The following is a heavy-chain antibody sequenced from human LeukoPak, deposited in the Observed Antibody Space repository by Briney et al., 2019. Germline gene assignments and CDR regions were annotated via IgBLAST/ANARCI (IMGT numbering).Heavy chain of an antibody. V-gene: IGHV1-2*02. Sequence: ASVKVSCKASGGTFSSYAISWVRQAPGQGLEWMGWINPNSGGTNYAQKFQGRVTMTRDTSISTAYMELSRLRSDDTAVYYCARVPRLYSYGSYYFDYWGQGTLVTVSS. CDR1: GGTFSSYA. J-gene: IGHJ4*02. CDR2: INPNSGGT. CDR3: ARVPRLYSYGSYYFDY. D-gene: IGHD5-18*01.